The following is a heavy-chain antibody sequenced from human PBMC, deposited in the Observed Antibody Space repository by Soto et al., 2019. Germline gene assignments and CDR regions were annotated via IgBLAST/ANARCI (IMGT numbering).Heavy chain of an antibody. V-gene: IGHV3-48*02. CDR1: GFTFSSYS. J-gene: IGHJ4*02. CDR2: ISSSSSTI. Sequence: GGSLRLSCAASGFTFSSYSMNRVRQAPGKGLEWVSYISSSSSTIYCADSVKGRFTISRDNAKNSLYLQMNSLRDEDTAVYYGARVQLDGSGSYYLDYGGQGTLVTVSS. D-gene: IGHD3-10*01. CDR3: ARVQLDGSGSYYLDY.